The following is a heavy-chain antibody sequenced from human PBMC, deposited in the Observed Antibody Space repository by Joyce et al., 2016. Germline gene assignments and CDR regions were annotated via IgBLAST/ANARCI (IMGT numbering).Heavy chain of an antibody. J-gene: IGHJ4*02. CDR2: NYHTGSI. CDR3: ARDGGMVRGVLML. Sequence: QEQLQESGPGLVKPSQTLSLTCSVSGGSISSGGYYWTWIRQFPGKGQKCLGYNYHTGSIVYNPSLKSRLSVSVDTSMNQFSLRLTSVTAADTAVYYCARDGGMVRGVLMLWGQGTLVTVSS. CDR1: GGSISSGGYY. D-gene: IGHD3-10*01. V-gene: IGHV4-31*03.